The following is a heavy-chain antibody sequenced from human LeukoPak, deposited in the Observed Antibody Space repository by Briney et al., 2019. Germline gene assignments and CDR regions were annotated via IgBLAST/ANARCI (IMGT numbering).Heavy chain of an antibody. CDR1: GYSISSGYY. Sequence: PSETLSLTCTVSGYSISSGYYWGWIRQPPGKGLEWIGSIYHSGSTYYNPSLKRRVTISVDTSKNQFSLKLSSVTAADTAVYYCARGEVGAHFDYWGQGTLVTVSS. D-gene: IGHD1-26*01. CDR2: IYHSGST. J-gene: IGHJ4*02. V-gene: IGHV4-38-2*02. CDR3: ARGEVGAHFDY.